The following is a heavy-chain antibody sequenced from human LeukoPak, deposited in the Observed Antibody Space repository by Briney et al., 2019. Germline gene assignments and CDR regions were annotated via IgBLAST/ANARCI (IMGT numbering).Heavy chain of an antibody. CDR3: ARLKLDYSSSYFDY. CDR1: GGSISSYY. CDR2: IYYSGST. D-gene: IGHD6-6*01. J-gene: IGHJ4*02. V-gene: IGHV4-59*04. Sequence: SETLSLTCTVSGGSISSYYWSWIRQPPGKGLEWIGYIYYSGSTYYNPSLKSRVTISVDTSKIQFSLKLSSVTAADTAVYYCARLKLDYSSSYFDYWGQGTLVTVSS.